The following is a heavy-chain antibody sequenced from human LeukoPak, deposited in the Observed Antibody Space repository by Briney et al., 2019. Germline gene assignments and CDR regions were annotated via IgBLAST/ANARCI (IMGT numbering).Heavy chain of an antibody. J-gene: IGHJ4*02. CDR3: ARGGSNSPYYLDC. Sequence: PGGSLRLSCAASGLTFSSYGMNWVRQAPGKGLEWVSSITSSGRNIYYADSLKGRFTISRDNAKNSLYLQMNSLRAEDTAVYYCARGGSNSPYYLDCWGQGTLVTLSS. V-gene: IGHV3-21*01. D-gene: IGHD1-26*01. CDR2: ITSSGRNI. CDR1: GLTFSSYG.